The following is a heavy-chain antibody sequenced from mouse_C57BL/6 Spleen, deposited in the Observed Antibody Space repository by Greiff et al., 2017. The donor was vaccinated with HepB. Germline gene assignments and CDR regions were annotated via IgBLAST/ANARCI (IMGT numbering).Heavy chain of an antibody. CDR3: ARPQSNYRDYYAMDY. CDR1: GYAFSSYW. V-gene: IGHV1-80*01. D-gene: IGHD2-5*01. Sequence: QVQLQQSGAELVKPGASVKISCKASGYAFSSYWMNWVKQRPGKGLEWIGQIYPGDGDTNYNGKFKGKATLTADKSSSTAYMQRSSLTSEDSAVYFCARPQSNYRDYYAMDYWGQGTSVTVSS. J-gene: IGHJ4*01. CDR2: IYPGDGDT.